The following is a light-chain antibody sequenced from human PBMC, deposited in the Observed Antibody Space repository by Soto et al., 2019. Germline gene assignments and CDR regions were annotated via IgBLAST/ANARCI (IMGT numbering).Light chain of an antibody. Sequence: EIVLTQSPVTLSLSPVERATLSCRASQSVSSSLAWYQQKPGQAPRLLIYDASNRATGIPARFSGSGSGTDFTLTISSLEPEDFAVYYCQQRSNWQVTFGQATRLEIK. CDR3: QQRSNWQVT. J-gene: IGKJ5*01. CDR1: QSVSSS. V-gene: IGKV3-11*01. CDR2: DAS.